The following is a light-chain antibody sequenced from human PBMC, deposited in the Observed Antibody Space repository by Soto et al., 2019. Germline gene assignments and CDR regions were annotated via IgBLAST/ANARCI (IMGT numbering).Light chain of an antibody. CDR2: DVS. V-gene: IGKV3-11*01. CDR1: QSVSTS. CDR3: QERSNWPRLT. Sequence: EIVLTQSPATRSLSPGERATLPCRASQSVSTSLAWYQQRPGQAPRLLIYDVSNRAAGVPARFSGSGSGTDFTLPISNLEPEDFAIYYCQERSNWPRLTFGGGTTVEIK. J-gene: IGKJ4*01.